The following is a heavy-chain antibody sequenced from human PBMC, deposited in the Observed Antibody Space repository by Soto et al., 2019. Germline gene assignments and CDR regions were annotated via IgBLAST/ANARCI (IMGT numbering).Heavy chain of an antibody. CDR2: INHSGST. V-gene: IGHV4-34*01. CDR3: ARGRRPYYYDSSRAFFDY. Sequence: SETLSLTCAVYGGSFSGYYWSWIRQPPGKGLEWIGEINHSGSTNYNPSLRSRVTISVDTSKNQFSLKLSSVPAADTAVYYCARGRRPYYYDSSRAFFDYWGQGTLVAVSS. D-gene: IGHD3-22*01. CDR1: GGSFSGYY. J-gene: IGHJ4*02.